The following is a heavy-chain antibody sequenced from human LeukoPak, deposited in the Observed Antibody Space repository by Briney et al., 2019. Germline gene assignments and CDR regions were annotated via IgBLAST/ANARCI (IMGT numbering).Heavy chain of an antibody. CDR2: IKSKTDGGTT. CDR3: TTGVSLWFGEPFDY. J-gene: IGHJ4*02. D-gene: IGHD3-10*01. CDR1: GFTFSSFG. V-gene: IGHV3-15*01. Sequence: GGSLRLSCAASGFTFSSFGMHWVRQAPGKGLEWVGRIKSKTDGGTTDYAAPVKGRFTISRDDSKNTLYLQMNSLKTEDTAVYYCTTGVSLWFGEPFDYWGQGTLVTVSS.